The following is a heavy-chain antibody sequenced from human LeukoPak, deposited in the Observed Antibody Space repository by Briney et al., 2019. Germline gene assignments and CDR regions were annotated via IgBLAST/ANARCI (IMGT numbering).Heavy chain of an antibody. Sequence: GGSLRLSCAASGFTFTSFAMTWVRQAPGKGLDWVSIITATGGATYYADSVKGRFTISRDNSASTLYLQMNSLRADDTAVYYCAKLATIVGTTRPFDSWGQGTLVTVSS. CDR1: GFTFTSFA. CDR2: ITATGGAT. D-gene: IGHD1-26*01. CDR3: AKLATIVGTTRPFDS. V-gene: IGHV3-23*01. J-gene: IGHJ4*02.